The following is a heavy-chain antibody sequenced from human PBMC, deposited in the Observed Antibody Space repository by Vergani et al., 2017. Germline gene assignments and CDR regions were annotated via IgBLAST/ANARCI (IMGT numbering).Heavy chain of an antibody. D-gene: IGHD2-2*01. J-gene: IGHJ6*02. CDR1: GYTFTSYY. CDR2: INPSGGST. Sequence: QVQLVQSGAVVKKPGASVKVSCKASGYTFTSYYMHWVRQAPGQGLEWMGIINPSGGSTSYAQKFQGRVTMTRDTSTSTVYMELSSLRSEDTAVYYCARVNRLDCSSTSCYENYYYGMDVWGQGTTVTVSS. CDR3: ARVNRLDCSSTSCYENYYYGMDV. V-gene: IGHV1-46*01.